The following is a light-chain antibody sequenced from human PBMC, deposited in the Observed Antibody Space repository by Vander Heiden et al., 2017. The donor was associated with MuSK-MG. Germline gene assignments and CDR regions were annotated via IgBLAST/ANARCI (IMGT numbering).Light chain of an antibody. CDR3: QQSDSTPLT. Sequence: DIQMTQSPSSLSASVGDRVTITCRASQSISSYLNWYQQKPGKAPKLLIYAASSLLSGVPSRFSGSGSGTDFTLTISRLQPEDFATYYCQQSDSTPLTFGHGTKVDIK. V-gene: IGKV1-39*01. CDR2: AAS. CDR1: QSISSY. J-gene: IGKJ3*01.